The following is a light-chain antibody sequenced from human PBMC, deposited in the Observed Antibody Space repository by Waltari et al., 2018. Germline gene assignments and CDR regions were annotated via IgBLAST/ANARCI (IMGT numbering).Light chain of an antibody. J-gene: IGKJ1*01. CDR3: QKYESLPAT. CDR2: ETY. Sequence: IVLTQSPGTLSLSPGERATLSCRASQSVGKYLAWYQQKPGQAPRPLIYETYRRATGTPDRLSGSGSGTDFSLTISRLEPEDFAVYYCQKYESLPATFGQGTTVEIK. V-gene: IGKV3-20*01. CDR1: QSVGKY.